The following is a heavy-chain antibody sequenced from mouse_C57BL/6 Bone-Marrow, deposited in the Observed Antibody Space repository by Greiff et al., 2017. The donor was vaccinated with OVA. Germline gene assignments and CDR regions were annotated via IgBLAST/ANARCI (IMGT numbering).Heavy chain of an antibody. Sequence: EVQLQQSGAELVKPGASVKLSCTASGFNIKDYYMHWVKQRTEQGLEWIGRIDPEDGETKYAPKFQGKATITADTSSNTAYLQLSSLTSEDTAVYYCARTLPFMTTVVAKENAMDYWGQGTSVTVSS. V-gene: IGHV14-2*01. D-gene: IGHD1-1*01. CDR2: IDPEDGET. CDR1: GFNIKDYY. CDR3: ARTLPFMTTVVAKENAMDY. J-gene: IGHJ4*01.